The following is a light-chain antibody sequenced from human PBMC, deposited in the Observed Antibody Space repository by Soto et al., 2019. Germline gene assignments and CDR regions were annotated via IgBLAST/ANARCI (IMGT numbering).Light chain of an antibody. J-gene: IGKJ1*01. V-gene: IGKV3-15*01. CDR1: QSVSSY. CDR2: DAS. Sequence: EIVITQSPASLSVSPGERASLSCRASQSVSSYLAWYQQKPGQAPRLLIYDASTRATGVPARLSGSGSGTEFTLTINSLQSEDFAVYFCQQYNNWRTFGQGTKVDIK. CDR3: QQYNNWRT.